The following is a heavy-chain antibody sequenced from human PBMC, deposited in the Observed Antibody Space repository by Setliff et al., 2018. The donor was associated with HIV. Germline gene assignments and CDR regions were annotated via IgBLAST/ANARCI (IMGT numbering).Heavy chain of an antibody. Sequence: SVKVSCKASGGTFSSYAISWVRQAPGQGLEWMGGIIPIFGTANYAQKFQGRVTITTDESTSTAYMELSSLRSEDTAVYYCARGVSSASKSPDYWGQGTLVTVSS. D-gene: IGHD6-6*01. CDR2: IIPIFGTA. J-gene: IGHJ4*02. CDR3: ARGVSSASKSPDY. V-gene: IGHV1-69*05. CDR1: GGTFSSYA.